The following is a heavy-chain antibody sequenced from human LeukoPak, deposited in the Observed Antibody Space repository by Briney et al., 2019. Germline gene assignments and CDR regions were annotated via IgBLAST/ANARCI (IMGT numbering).Heavy chain of an antibody. Sequence: GGSLRLSCAASGFTFSSYSMNWVRQAPGKGLEWVSSISSSSSYIYYADSVKGRFTISRDNAKNSLYLQMNSLRAEDTAVYYCARGGRITIFGFYYFDYWGQGTLVTVSS. J-gene: IGHJ4*02. V-gene: IGHV3-21*01. D-gene: IGHD3-3*01. CDR2: ISSSSSYI. CDR3: ARGGRITIFGFYYFDY. CDR1: GFTFSSYS.